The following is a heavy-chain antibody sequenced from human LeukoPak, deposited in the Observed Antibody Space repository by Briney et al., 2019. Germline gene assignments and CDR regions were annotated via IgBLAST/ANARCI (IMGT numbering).Heavy chain of an antibody. D-gene: IGHD2-15*01. J-gene: IGHJ6*03. V-gene: IGHV1-46*01. CDR2: INPSGGST. Sequence: ASVKVSCKASGYTFTSYYMHWVRPAPGQGLAWMGIINPSGGSTSYAQKFQGRVTMTRDMSTSTVYMELSSLRSEDTAVYYCARGYCSGGSCYSGELYYYYYMDVWGKGTTVTVSS. CDR1: GYTFTSYY. CDR3: ARGYCSGGSCYSGELYYYYYMDV.